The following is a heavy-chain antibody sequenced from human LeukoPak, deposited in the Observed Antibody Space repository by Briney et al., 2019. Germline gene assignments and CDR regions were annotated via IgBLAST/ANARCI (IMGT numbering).Heavy chain of an antibody. D-gene: IGHD6-13*01. Sequence: PGGSLRLSCAASGFTFSSYGMGWVRQAPGKGLEWVSAISGSGGSTYYADSVKGRFTLSRDNSKNTLYLQMNSLRAEDTAVYYCAPFGIAAPGFHYWGQGTLVTVSS. J-gene: IGHJ4*02. CDR1: GFTFSSYG. CDR3: APFGIAAPGFHY. CDR2: ISGSGGST. V-gene: IGHV3-23*01.